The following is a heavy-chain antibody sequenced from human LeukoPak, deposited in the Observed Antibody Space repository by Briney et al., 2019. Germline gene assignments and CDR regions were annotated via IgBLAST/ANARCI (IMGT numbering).Heavy chain of an antibody. D-gene: IGHD3-10*01. CDR1: GFTFSSYA. CDR2: ISGSGGNT. CDR3: AKNGGGYYYGSGRYYMDV. J-gene: IGHJ6*03. Sequence: GGSLRLFCAASGFTFSSYAMSWVRQAPGKGLEWVSTISGSGGNTDYADSVKGRFTIIRDNSKNTLYLQMNSLRAEDTAVYYCAKNGGGYYYGSGRYYMDVWGKGTTVTVPS. V-gene: IGHV3-23*01.